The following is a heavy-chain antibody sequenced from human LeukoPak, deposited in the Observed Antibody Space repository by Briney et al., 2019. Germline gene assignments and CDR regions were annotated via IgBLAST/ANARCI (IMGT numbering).Heavy chain of an antibody. CDR2: ISGSGGST. Sequence: GGSLRLSCAASGFTFSSYAMSWVRQAPGKGLEWVSAISGSGGSTYYADSVKGRFTISRDNSKNTLYLQMNSLRAEDTAVYYCGKVGQQWLVFDYWGQGTLVTVSS. J-gene: IGHJ4*02. V-gene: IGHV3-23*01. CDR1: GFTFSSYA. CDR3: GKVGQQWLVFDY. D-gene: IGHD6-19*01.